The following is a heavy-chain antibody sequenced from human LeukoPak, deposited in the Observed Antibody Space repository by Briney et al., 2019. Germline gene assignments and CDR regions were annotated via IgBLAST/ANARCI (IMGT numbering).Heavy chain of an antibody. D-gene: IGHD6-19*01. J-gene: IGHJ3*02. CDR2: IYSSGTT. CDR1: GFTVSSNY. Sequence: GGSLRLSCAASGFTVSSNYMSWVRQAPGKGLEWVSVIYSSGTTYYADSVKGRFTISRDNSKNTLYLQMNTLRAEDTAVYYCATDRIAVNAFDIWGQGTMVTVSS. CDR3: ATDRIAVNAFDI. V-gene: IGHV3-53*01.